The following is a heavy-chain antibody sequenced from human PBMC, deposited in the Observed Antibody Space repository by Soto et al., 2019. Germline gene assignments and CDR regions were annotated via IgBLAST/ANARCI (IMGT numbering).Heavy chain of an antibody. D-gene: IGHD3-22*01. V-gene: IGHV3-9*01. J-gene: IGHJ4*02. CDR2: ISWNSGSA. CDR1: GFNFDDYA. CDR3: AEDISSGWFTAFDS. Sequence: VQLMESGGGLVQPGTSLRLSCAASGFNFDDYAMHWVRQAPGKGLEWVSGISWNSGSADYADSVKGRFTISRNNAKNYLYLQMNSVGPEDTAFYFCAEDISSGWFTAFDSWGQATLVTVSS.